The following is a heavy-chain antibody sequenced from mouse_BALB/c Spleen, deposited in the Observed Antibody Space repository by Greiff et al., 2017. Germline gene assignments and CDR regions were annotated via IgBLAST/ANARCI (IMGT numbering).Heavy chain of an antibody. V-gene: IGHV5-6-3*01. CDR2: INSNGGST. CDR3: ARLWDGFAY. CDR1: GFTFSSYG. J-gene: IGHJ3*01. D-gene: IGHD4-1*01. Sequence: EVQLVESGGGLVQPGGSLKLSCAASGFTFSSYGMSWVRQTPDKRLELVATINSNGGSTYYPDSVKGRFTISRDNAKNTQYLQMSSLKSEDTAMYYCARLWDGFAYWGQGTLVTVSA.